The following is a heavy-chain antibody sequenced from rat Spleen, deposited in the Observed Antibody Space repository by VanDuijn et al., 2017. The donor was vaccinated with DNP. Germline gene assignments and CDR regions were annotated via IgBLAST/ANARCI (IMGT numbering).Heavy chain of an antibody. CDR3: VRWYNSGYYFDY. CDR1: GFTFSDYY. J-gene: IGHJ2*01. D-gene: IGHD4-3*01. Sequence: EVQLVESGGGLVQPGRSLQLSCTAPGFTFSDYYMAWVRQAPTKGLGWVAYISYDGGSTYYGDSVKGRFTISRANVKSTLYLQMNSLRSEDMATYYCVRWYNSGYYFDYWGQGVMVTVSS. CDR2: ISYDGGST. V-gene: IGHV5-22*01.